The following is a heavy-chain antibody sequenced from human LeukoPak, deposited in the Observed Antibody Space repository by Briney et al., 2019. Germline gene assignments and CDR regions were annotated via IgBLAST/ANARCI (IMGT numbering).Heavy chain of an antibody. J-gene: IGHJ4*02. CDR1: GFTFSSYG. CDR3: AKDARWSYYDSSGYDNTDDY. CDR2: ISYDGSNK. Sequence: GGSLRLSCAASGFTFSSYGMHWVRQAPGKGLEWVAVISYDGSNKYYADSVKGRFTISRDNSKNTPYLQMNSLRAEDTAVYYCAKDARWSYYDSSGYDNTDDYWGQGTLVTVSS. D-gene: IGHD3-22*01. V-gene: IGHV3-30*18.